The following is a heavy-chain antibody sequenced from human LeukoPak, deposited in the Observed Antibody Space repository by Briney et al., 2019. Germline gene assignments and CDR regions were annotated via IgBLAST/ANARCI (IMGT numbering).Heavy chain of an antibody. Sequence: GGSLRLSCAASGFTFSSYSMTWVRQAPGKGLEWLSYISTSNTIYYADSVSGRFTVSRDNARNSLFLQMHSLKAEDTAIYYCARVAYYDFWSGLIPHTYYMDVWGKGTTVTVSS. D-gene: IGHD3-3*01. CDR3: ARVAYYDFWSGLIPHTYYMDV. CDR2: ISTSNTI. CDR1: GFTFSSYS. V-gene: IGHV3-48*01. J-gene: IGHJ6*03.